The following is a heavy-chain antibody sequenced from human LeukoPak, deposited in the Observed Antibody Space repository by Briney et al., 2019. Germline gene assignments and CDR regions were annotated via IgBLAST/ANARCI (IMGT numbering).Heavy chain of an antibody. V-gene: IGHV3-48*02. Sequence: PGGSLILSCAASGFTFSSYSMNWVRQAPGKGLEWVSYISISSSTIYYADSVKGRFTISRDNAKNSLYLQMNSLRDEDTAVYYCARDPGRKYDFWSGYWAVFDYWGQGTLVTVSS. CDR3: ARDPGRKYDFWSGYWAVFDY. D-gene: IGHD3-3*01. J-gene: IGHJ4*02. CDR2: ISISSSTI. CDR1: GFTFSSYS.